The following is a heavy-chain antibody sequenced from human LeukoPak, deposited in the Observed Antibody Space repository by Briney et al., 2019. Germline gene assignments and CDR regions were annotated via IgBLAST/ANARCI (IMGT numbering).Heavy chain of an antibody. CDR2: IYYRGST. Sequence: SETLSLTCTVSGGSVSTDSYYWSWIRQPPGKGLEWIGNIYYRGSTNYNPSLKSRVTISVDTSKNQFSLRLTSVTAADTAVYHCARAVTMVRGVTIGGYWFAPWGQGTLVTVSS. D-gene: IGHD3-10*01. V-gene: IGHV4-61*01. J-gene: IGHJ5*02. CDR3: ARAVTMVRGVTIGGYWFAP. CDR1: GGSVSTDSYY.